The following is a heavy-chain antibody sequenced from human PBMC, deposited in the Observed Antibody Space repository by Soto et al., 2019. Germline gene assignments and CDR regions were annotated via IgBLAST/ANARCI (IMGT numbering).Heavy chain of an antibody. Sequence: PGGSLRLSCEASGFTFSRVSMNWVRQVPGKGLEWVASISSGSSDTWYADSVKGRFIISRDNAQNSLFLQMNTLRPEDTAVYYCARVDHRGYFAILTDYWGQGTLVTVSS. J-gene: IGHJ4*02. CDR1: GFTFSRVS. CDR3: ARVDHRGYFAILTDY. D-gene: IGHD3-9*01. CDR2: ISSGSSDT. V-gene: IGHV3-21*04.